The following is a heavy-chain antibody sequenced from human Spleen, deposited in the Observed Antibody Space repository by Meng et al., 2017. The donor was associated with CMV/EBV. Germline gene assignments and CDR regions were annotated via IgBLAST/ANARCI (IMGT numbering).Heavy chain of an antibody. D-gene: IGHD6-13*01. Sequence: QVQVREWGPALGKLSETLSLTCTVSGGSISSYYWSWSRQPAGKGLEWIGRIYTSGSTNYNPSLKSRVTMSVDTSKNQFSLKLSSVTAADTAVYYCASELPGSSWYYFDYWGQGTLVTVSS. V-gene: IGHV4-4*07. CDR3: ASELPGSSWYYFDY. CDR1: GGSISSYY. CDR2: IYTSGST. J-gene: IGHJ4*02.